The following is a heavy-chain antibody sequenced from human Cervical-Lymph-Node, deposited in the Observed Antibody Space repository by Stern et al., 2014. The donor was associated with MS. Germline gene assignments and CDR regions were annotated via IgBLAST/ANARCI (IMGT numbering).Heavy chain of an antibody. D-gene: IGHD6-13*01. CDR3: ARDRRIAAAGKYYYGMDV. CDR1: GGSISSGGYY. CDR2: INYSGST. J-gene: IGHJ6*02. V-gene: IGHV4-31*03. Sequence: QLQLQESGPGLVKPSQTLSLTCTVSGGSISSGGYYWSWIRQHPGKGLEXIGYINYSGSTYYNPSLKSRVTISVDTSKNQFSLKLSSVTAADTAVYYCARDRRIAAAGKYYYGMDVWGQGTTVTVSS.